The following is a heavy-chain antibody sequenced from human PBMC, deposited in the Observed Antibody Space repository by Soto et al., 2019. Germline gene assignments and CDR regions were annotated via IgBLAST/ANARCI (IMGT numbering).Heavy chain of an antibody. V-gene: IGHV1-69*01. CDR2: IIPMFGTP. J-gene: IGHJ3*02. CDR3: ARSRNVAEFNDYGGNYHGFDI. D-gene: IGHD4-17*01. CDR1: GGSVNSHA. Sequence: QVQLEQSGAEVKKAGSSVKVSCKAFGGSVNSHAISWVRQAPGQGLEWMGGIIPMFGTPTYAQRFQAGVTISADEYTSTVYLELSSLRSEDTAMYYCARSRNVAEFNDYGGNYHGFDIWGQGTMVTVSS.